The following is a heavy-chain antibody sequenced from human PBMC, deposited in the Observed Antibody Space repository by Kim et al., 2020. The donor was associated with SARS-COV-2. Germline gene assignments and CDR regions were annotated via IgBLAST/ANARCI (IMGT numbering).Heavy chain of an antibody. CDR3: ARPRDAVRGYSGYDPYYFDY. J-gene: IGHJ4*02. CDR1: GYSFTSYW. Sequence: GESLKISCKGSGYSFTSYWIGWVRQMPGKGLEWMGIIYPGDSDTRYSPSFQGQVTISADKSISTAYLQWSSLKASDTAMYYCARPRDAVRGYSGYDPYYFDYWGQGTLVTVSS. D-gene: IGHD5-12*01. CDR2: IYPGDSDT. V-gene: IGHV5-51*01.